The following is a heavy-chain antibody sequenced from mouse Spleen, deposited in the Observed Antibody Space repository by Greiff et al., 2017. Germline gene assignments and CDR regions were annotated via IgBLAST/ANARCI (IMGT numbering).Heavy chain of an antibody. V-gene: IGHV1-50*01. J-gene: IGHJ3*01. CDR1: GYTFTSYW. Sequence: VQLQQSGAELVKPGASVKLSCKASGYTFTSYWMQWVKQRPGQGLEWIGEIDPSDSYTNYNQKFKGKATLTVDTSSSTAYMQLSSLTSEDSAVYYCAGYLSWFAYWGQGTLVTVSA. CDR3: AGYLSWFAY. CDR2: IDPSDSYT. D-gene: IGHD2-2*01.